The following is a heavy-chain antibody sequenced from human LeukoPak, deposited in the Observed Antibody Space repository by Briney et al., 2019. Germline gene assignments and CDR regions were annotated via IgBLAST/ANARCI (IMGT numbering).Heavy chain of an antibody. Sequence: GGSLRLSCAASGFTFSSYSMNWVRQAPGKGLEWVSSIISSSSYIYYADSVKGRFTISRDNAKNSLYLQMNSLRAEDTAVYYCVRGGSRIGYYDSSGYYSLLVNWGQGTLVTVSS. CDR1: GFTFSSYS. CDR3: VRGGSRIGYYDSSGYYSLLVN. CDR2: IISSSSYI. J-gene: IGHJ4*02. D-gene: IGHD3-22*01. V-gene: IGHV3-21*01.